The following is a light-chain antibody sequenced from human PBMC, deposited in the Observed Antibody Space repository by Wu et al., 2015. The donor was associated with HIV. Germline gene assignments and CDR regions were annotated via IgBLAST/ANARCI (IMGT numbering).Light chain of an antibody. CDR1: QSLSSNY. V-gene: IGKV3-11*01. J-gene: IGKJ2*01. CDR3: QQRSNWPPYT. Sequence: EIVVTQSPGTLSLSPGEGATLSCRASQSLSSNYLAWYQQKPGQAPRLLIYDASNRATGIPARFSGSGSGTDFTLTISSLEPEDFAVYYCQQRSNWPPYTFGQGTKLEIK. CDR2: DAS.